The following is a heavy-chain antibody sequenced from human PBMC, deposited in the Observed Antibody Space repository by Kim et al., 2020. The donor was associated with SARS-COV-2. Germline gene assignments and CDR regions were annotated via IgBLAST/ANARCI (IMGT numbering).Heavy chain of an antibody. V-gene: IGHV4-34*01. Sequence: SETLSLTCAVYGGSFSGYYWSWIRQPPGKGLEWIGEINHSGSTNYNPSLKSRVTISVDTSKNQFSLKLSSVTAADTAVYYCARGTRAFGVVIIRRYYYH. CDR1: GGSFSGYY. D-gene: IGHD3-3*01. J-gene: IGHJ6*01. CDR2: INHSGST. CDR3: ARGTRAFGVVIIRRYYYH.